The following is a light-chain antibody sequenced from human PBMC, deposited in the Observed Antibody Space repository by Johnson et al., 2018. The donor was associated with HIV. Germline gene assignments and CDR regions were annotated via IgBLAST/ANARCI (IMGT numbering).Light chain of an antibody. CDR2: DNN. V-gene: IGLV1-51*01. CDR1: SSNIGNNY. Sequence: QSVLTQPPSMSAAPGQKVTISCSGSSSNIGNNYVSWYQQLPGTAPKLLIYDNNKRPSGIPDRFSGSKSGPSAPLAITGLQTGDEADYYCGTWDSSLSARYVFGTGTKVTVL. J-gene: IGLJ1*01. CDR3: GTWDSSLSARYV.